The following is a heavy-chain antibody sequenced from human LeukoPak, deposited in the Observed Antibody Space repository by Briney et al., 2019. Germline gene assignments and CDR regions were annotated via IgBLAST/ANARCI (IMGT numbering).Heavy chain of an antibody. CDR1: GGSISSYY. J-gene: IGHJ4*02. Sequence: SETLSLTCTVSGGSISSYYWSWIRQPPGKGLEWIGYIYYSGSTNYNPSLKSRVTISVDTSKNQFSLKLSSVPAADTAVYYCASLLAVAGSFAYCGQATLLTVSS. CDR3: ASLLAVAGSFAY. V-gene: IGHV4-59*01. D-gene: IGHD6-19*01. CDR2: IYYSGST.